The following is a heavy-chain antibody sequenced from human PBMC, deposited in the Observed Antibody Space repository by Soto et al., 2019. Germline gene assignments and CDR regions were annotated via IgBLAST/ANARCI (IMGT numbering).Heavy chain of an antibody. Sequence: ASVKVSCKTSGYSFTMHDISWVRQAPGQGLEWIGRISAYNGNTNYAQKFQGRVTMTTDTSTSTGYMELRSLRSDDTAVYYCARGNTPVDHWGQGTLVTVS. D-gene: IGHD2-2*01. CDR1: GYSFTMHD. CDR2: ISAYNGNT. J-gene: IGHJ4*02. CDR3: ARGNTPVDH. V-gene: IGHV1-18*01.